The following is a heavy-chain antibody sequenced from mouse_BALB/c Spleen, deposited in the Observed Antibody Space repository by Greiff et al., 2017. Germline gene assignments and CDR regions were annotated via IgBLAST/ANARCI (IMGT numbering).Heavy chain of an antibody. CDR2: IDPETGGT. CDR3: TRSGTTVVATPFDY. J-gene: IGHJ2*01. D-gene: IGHD1-1*01. Sequence: VQLQESGAELVRPGASVTLSCKASGYTFTDYEMHWVKQTPVHGLEWIGAIDPETGGTAYNQKFKGKATLTADKSSSTAYMELRSLTSEDSAVYYCTRSGTTVVATPFDYWGQGTTLTVSS. V-gene: IGHV1-15*01. CDR1: GYTFTDYE.